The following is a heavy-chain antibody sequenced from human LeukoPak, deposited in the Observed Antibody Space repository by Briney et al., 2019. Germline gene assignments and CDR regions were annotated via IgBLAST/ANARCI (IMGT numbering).Heavy chain of an antibody. J-gene: IGHJ4*02. CDR1: GYTFTSYG. Sequence: VASVTVSCKASGYTFTSYGISWVRQAPGQGLEWMGWISAYNGNTNYAQKFQGRVTMTRDTSISTAYMELSRLRSDDTAVYYCARGADFWSGYYSPSTHRTQFDYWGQGTLVTVSS. D-gene: IGHD3-3*01. CDR2: ISAYNGNT. CDR3: ARGADFWSGYYSPSTHRTQFDY. V-gene: IGHV1-18*01.